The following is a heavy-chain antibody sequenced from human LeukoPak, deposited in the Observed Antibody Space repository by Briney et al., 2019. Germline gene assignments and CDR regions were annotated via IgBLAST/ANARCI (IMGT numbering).Heavy chain of an antibody. CDR2: INHSGST. D-gene: IGHD4-17*01. J-gene: IGHJ1*01. V-gene: IGHV4-34*01. CDR3: ARAYGDSGHFQH. CDR1: GGSFSGYY. Sequence: PSETPSLTCAVYGGSFSGYYWSWIRQPPGKGLEWIGEINHSGSTNYNPSLKSRVTISVDTSKNQFSLKLSSVTAADTAVYYCARAYGDSGHFQHWGQGTLVTVSS.